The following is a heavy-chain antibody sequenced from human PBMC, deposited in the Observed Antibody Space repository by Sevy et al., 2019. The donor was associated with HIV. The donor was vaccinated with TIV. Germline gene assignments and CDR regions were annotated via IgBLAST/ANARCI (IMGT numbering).Heavy chain of an antibody. CDR2: ISGSGGST. Sequence: GGSLRLSCAASGFTFSSYAMSWVRQAPGKGLEWVSAISGSGGSTYYADSVKGRFTISRDNSKNTLYLQMNSLRAEDTAVYYCAKGAYAASRWQQLARGDVFDYWGQGTLVTVSS. J-gene: IGHJ4*02. CDR3: AKGAYAASRWQQLARGDVFDY. CDR1: GFTFSSYA. V-gene: IGHV3-23*01. D-gene: IGHD6-13*01.